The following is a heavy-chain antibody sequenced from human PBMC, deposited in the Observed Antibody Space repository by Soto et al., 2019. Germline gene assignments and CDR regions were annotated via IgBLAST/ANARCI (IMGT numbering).Heavy chain of an antibody. CDR3: TTVASSGYYHYFDY. D-gene: IGHD3-22*01. CDR2: IKSKTDGGTT. J-gene: IGHJ4*02. CDR1: GFTFSNAW. Sequence: LRLSCAASGFTFSNAWMSWVRQAPGKGLEWVGRIKSKTDGGTTDYAAPVKGRFTISRDDSKNTLYLQMNSLKTEDTAVYYCTTVASSGYYHYFDYWGQGTLVTVSS. V-gene: IGHV3-15*01.